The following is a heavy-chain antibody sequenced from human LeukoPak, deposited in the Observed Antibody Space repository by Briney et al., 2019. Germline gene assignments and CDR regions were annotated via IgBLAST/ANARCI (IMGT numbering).Heavy chain of an antibody. Sequence: GGPLRLSCAASGFSVSDYSISWIRQSPGKAPEWISYVMYGRGSTNYADSVKGRFTISRDNAKNSVALHLDGLRADDTAVYFCTRGRRGSYYAFESWGQGTLVTVSS. CDR2: VMYGRGST. V-gene: IGHV3-11*05. CDR1: GFSVSDYS. J-gene: IGHJ4*02. D-gene: IGHD3-16*01. CDR3: TRGRRGSYYAFES.